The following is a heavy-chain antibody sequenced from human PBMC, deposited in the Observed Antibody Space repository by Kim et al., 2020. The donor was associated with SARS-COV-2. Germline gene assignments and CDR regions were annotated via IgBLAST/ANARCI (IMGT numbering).Heavy chain of an antibody. J-gene: IGHJ4*02. D-gene: IGHD3-10*01. CDR2: INSDGSTT. CDR1: GFTFSTSW. Sequence: GGSLRLSCAASGFTFSTSWMHWVRQAPGEGLVWVSRINSDGSTTNYADSVKGRFTISRDNAKNTLYLQLNSLRAEDTAVYYCARAGYYRFDYWGQGTLVTVSS. V-gene: IGHV3-74*01. CDR3: ARAGYYRFDY.